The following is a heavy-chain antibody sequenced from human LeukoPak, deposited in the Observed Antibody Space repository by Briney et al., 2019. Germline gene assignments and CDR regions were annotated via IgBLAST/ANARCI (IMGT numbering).Heavy chain of an antibody. Sequence: GGSLRLSCAASGFTFSTYSMNWVRQAPGKGLEWLSYITSSSRNIYYADSVKGRFTISRDNAKNSLYLQLNSLRDEDTAVYYCAKGIGDYLHYYFDYWGQGTLVTVSS. CDR3: AKGIGDYLHYYFDY. D-gene: IGHD4-17*01. V-gene: IGHV3-48*02. CDR1: GFTFSTYS. CDR2: ITSSSRNI. J-gene: IGHJ4*02.